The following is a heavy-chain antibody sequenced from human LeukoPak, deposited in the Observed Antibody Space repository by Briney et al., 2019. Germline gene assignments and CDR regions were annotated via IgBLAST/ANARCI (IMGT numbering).Heavy chain of an antibody. J-gene: IGHJ6*03. V-gene: IGHV3-30*02. CDR1: GFTFSSHW. D-gene: IGHD6-13*01. CDR2: IRYDGSQDGSNK. Sequence: GGSLRLSCAASGFTFSSHWMHWVRQAPGKGLQWVAFIRYDGSQDGSNKYYADSVKGRFTISRDNSKNTLYLQMNSLKPEDTAVYYCASRYSSSWYYYYYYMDVWGKGTTVTVSS. CDR3: ASRYSSSWYYYYYYMDV.